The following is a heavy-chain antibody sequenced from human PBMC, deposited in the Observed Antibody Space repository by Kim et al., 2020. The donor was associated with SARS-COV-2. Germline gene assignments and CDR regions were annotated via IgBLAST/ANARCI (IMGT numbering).Heavy chain of an antibody. J-gene: IGHJ3*02. CDR3: ANEYSTSHDAFDI. CDR1: GGSISNYY. Sequence: SETLSLTCTVVSGGSISNYYWSWIRQPAGKGLEWIGRIYTSGSTNYNPSLKSRVTMSVDTSKNQFSLKLTSVTAADTAVYYCANEYSTSHDAFDIWGQGTMVTVSS. CDR2: IYTSGST. D-gene: IGHD6-6*01. V-gene: IGHV4-4*07.